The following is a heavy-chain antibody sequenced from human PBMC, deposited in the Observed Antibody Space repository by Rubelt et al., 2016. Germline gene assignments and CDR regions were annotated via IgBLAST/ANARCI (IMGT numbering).Heavy chain of an antibody. CDR2: IRSKAYGGTT. D-gene: IGHD3-22*01. Sequence: GKGLEWVGFIRSKAYGGTTEYAASAKGRFTISRDDSKSIAYLQMNSLKTEDTAVYYCTRDLKYYDSSGFPTVSDYWGQGTLVTVSS. J-gene: IGHJ4*02. V-gene: IGHV3-49*02. CDR3: TRDLKYYDSSGFPTVSDY.